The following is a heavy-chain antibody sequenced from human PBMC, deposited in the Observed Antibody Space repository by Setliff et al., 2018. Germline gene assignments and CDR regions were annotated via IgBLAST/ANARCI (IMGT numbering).Heavy chain of an antibody. CDR1: GASITNINYY. D-gene: IGHD2-2*01. CDR3: ARGGGGYHAAS. CDR2: IYDSGKT. Sequence: PSETLSLTCTVSGASITNINYYWGLIRQPPGKGLEWIGTIYDSGKTYYNPSLKSRVTMSVDKSKNHFSLELTSVTAADTAVYYCARGGGGYHAASWGQGILVTVSS. V-gene: IGHV4-39*07. J-gene: IGHJ5*02.